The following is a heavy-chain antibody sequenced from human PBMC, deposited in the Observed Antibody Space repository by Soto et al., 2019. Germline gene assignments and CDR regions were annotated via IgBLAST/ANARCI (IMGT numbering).Heavy chain of an antibody. D-gene: IGHD1-26*01. CDR3: TRVGGSVSGMAV. CDR1: GFTFSIYW. J-gene: IGHJ6*02. Sequence: AASGFTFSIYWMHWVRQAPGKGPVWVSRIDNAGSSARYADSVKGRFTISRDNATNTVYLQMNSVRAADTAVYYCTRVGGSVSGMAVWGPGTTVTVSS. V-gene: IGHV3-74*01. CDR2: IDNAGSSA.